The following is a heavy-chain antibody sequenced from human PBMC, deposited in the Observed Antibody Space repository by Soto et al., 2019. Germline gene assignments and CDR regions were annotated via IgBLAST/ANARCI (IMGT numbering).Heavy chain of an antibody. Sequence: QAQVVQAGAEVRKPGSSVKLSCKASEGTFNSYAIAWVRQAPGQGLEWMGGIIPYYNTLNYAQKFQDRVTITADDSTNTVYLELSSLRSDDTAVYFCAGGASRWYPYFFDSWAQGTLVTVSS. CDR2: IIPYYNTL. CDR1: EGTFNSYA. D-gene: IGHD6-13*01. V-gene: IGHV1-69*01. J-gene: IGHJ4*02. CDR3: AGGASRWYPYFFDS.